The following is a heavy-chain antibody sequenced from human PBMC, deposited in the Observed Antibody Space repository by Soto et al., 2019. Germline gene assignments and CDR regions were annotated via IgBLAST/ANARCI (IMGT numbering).Heavy chain of an antibody. CDR2: IYYSGST. J-gene: IGHJ5*02. D-gene: IGHD2-15*01. CDR3: ARLGYCSGGSCYHHGFDP. Sequence: SETLSLTCTVSGGSISSYYWSWIRQPPGKGLEWIGYIYYSGSTNYNPSLKSRVTISVDTSKNQFSLKLSSVTAADTAVYYCARLGYCSGGSCYHHGFDPWGQGTLVTVSS. V-gene: IGHV4-59*08. CDR1: GGSISSYY.